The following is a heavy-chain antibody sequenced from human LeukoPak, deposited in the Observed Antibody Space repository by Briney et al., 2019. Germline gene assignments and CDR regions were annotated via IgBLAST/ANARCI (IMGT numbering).Heavy chain of an antibody. D-gene: IGHD6-19*01. CDR1: GFTFSSYA. V-gene: IGHV3-30*04. Sequence: GRSLRLSCAASGFTFSSYAMHWVRQAPGKGLEWEAVISYDGSNKYYADSVKGRFTISRDNSKNTLYLQMNSLRAEDTAVYYCARDRKGFSGAVAGLFDYWGQGTLVTVSS. J-gene: IGHJ4*02. CDR3: ARDRKGFSGAVAGLFDY. CDR2: ISYDGSNK.